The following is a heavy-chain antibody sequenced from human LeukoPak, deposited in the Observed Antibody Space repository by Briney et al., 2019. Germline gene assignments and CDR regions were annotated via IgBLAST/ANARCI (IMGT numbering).Heavy chain of an antibody. CDR2: MNPNSGNT. Sequence: ASVKDSCKASGYTFTSYDINWVRQATGQGLEWMGWMNPNSGNTGYAQKFQGRVTITRNTSISTAYMELSSLRSEDTAVYYCARLPPNPVYYYYMDVWGKGTTVTVSS. CDR1: GYTFTSYD. V-gene: IGHV1-8*03. CDR3: ARLPPNPVYYYYMDV. J-gene: IGHJ6*03.